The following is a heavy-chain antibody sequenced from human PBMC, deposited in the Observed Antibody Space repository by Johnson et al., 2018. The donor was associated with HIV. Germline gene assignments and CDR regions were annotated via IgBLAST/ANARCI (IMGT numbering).Heavy chain of an antibody. Sequence: QVQLVESGGGLVQPGGSLRLSCAASGFTFSSYWMSWVRQAPGKGLEWVAVISYGVSNKYYADSVKGRFTISRDNSKNTLYLQMNSLRAEDTAVYYCARSSTVVTPNDIWGQGTMVTVSS. J-gene: IGHJ3*02. D-gene: IGHD4-23*01. CDR2: ISYGVSNK. CDR3: ARSSTVVTPNDI. V-gene: IGHV3-30-3*01. CDR1: GFTFSSYW.